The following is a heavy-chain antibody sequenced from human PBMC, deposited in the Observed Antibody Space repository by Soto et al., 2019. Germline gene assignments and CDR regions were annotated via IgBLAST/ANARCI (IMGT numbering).Heavy chain of an antibody. CDR1: GGSISSGDYY. D-gene: IGHD3-3*01. CDR2: IYYSGST. CDR3: ARAEFLEWLFVAGNFDY. Sequence: SETLSLTCTVSGGSISSGDYYWGWIRQPPGKGLEWIGYIYYSGSTYYNPSLKSRVTISVDTSKNQFSLKLSSVTAADTAVYYCARAEFLEWLFVAGNFDYWGQGTLVTVSS. V-gene: IGHV4-30-4*01. J-gene: IGHJ4*02.